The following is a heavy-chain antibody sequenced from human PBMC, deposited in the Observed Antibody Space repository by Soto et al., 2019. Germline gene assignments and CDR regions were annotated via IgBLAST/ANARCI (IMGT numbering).Heavy chain of an antibody. CDR3: ARGAGIEYSSRLDYYYYGMDV. Sequence: ASVKVSCKASGYTFTNYGISWVRQAPGQGLEWMGWINVYNGIANYAQKFQGRVTITADKSTSTAYMELSSLRSEDTAVYYCARGAGIEYSSRLDYYYYGMDVWGQGTTVTVSS. CDR1: GYTFTNYG. J-gene: IGHJ6*02. D-gene: IGHD6-6*01. CDR2: INVYNGIA. V-gene: IGHV1-18*01.